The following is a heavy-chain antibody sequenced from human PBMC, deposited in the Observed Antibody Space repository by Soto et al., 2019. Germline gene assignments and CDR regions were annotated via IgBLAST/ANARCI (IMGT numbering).Heavy chain of an antibody. Sequence: GVSLRLSCAASGFTFSSYAMHWVRQAPGKGLEWVAVISYDGSNKYYADSVKGRFTISRDNSKNTLYLQMNSLRAEDTAVYYCARAFAAVVTAENGSNFDYWGQGTLVTVSS. CDR2: ISYDGSNK. J-gene: IGHJ4*02. D-gene: IGHD2-21*02. CDR3: ARAFAAVVTAENGSNFDY. CDR1: GFTFSSYA. V-gene: IGHV3-30-3*01.